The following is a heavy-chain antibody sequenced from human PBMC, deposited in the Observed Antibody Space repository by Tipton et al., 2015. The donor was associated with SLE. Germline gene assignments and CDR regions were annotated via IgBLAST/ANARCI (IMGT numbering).Heavy chain of an antibody. CDR1: GYNFSDFD. J-gene: IGHJ4*02. Sequence: QLVQSGAEVKKPGASVRVSCKASGYNFSDFDIHWVRQSPGKGLEWLALISFHGTSTVYADSVKGRFTLSRDNSKNTLYLQMNSLRVEDTAVYYCVRENYYKFDNWGQGTLVTVSS. V-gene: IGHV3-30*04. CDR3: VRENYYKFDN. D-gene: IGHD3-22*01. CDR2: ISFHGTST.